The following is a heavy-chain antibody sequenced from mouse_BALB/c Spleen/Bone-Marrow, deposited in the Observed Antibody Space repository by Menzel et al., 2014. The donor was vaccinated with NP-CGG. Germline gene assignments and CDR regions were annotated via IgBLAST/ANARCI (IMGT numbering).Heavy chain of an antibody. CDR2: IRNKANGYTT. CDR3: ARDNYYGIYWYFDV. Sequence: EVKVVESGGGLVQPGGSLRLSCANSGFTFTDYYMSWVRQPPGKALEWLGFIRNKANGYTTEYSASVKGRFTISRDNSQSILYLQMNPLRAEDSATYYCARDNYYGIYWYFDVRGAGTPVTVSS. V-gene: IGHV7-3*02. CDR1: GFTFTDYY. D-gene: IGHD1-1*01. J-gene: IGHJ1*01.